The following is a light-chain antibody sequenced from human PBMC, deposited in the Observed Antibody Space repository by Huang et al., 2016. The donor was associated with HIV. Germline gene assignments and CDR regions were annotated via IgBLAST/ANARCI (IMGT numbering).Light chain of an antibody. Sequence: DIQMTQSPSPLSASVGDRVTITCRTSQRISSYFNWFQQKPGKAPKLLIHTTSSLQGGVSSSFSGSASGTHFTLTINSLQPEDSATYYCQQTYSTPKTFGQGTKLEIK. V-gene: IGKV1-39*01. CDR2: TTS. J-gene: IGKJ2*01. CDR3: QQTYSTPKT. CDR1: QRISSY.